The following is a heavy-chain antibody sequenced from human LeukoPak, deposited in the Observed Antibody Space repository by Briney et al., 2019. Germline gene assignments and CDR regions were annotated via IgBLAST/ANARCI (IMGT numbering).Heavy chain of an antibody. J-gene: IGHJ4*02. CDR2: IYYSGST. CDR3: ARDHSLDY. Sequence: KASETLSLTCTVSGDSISSSSYYWGWIRQPPGEGLEWIGTIYYSGSTYHSPSLKSRVTMSVDTSKNQFSLKLSSVTAADTAVYYCARDHSLDYWGQGTLVTVSS. V-gene: IGHV4-39*07. D-gene: IGHD2-15*01. CDR1: GDSISSSSYY.